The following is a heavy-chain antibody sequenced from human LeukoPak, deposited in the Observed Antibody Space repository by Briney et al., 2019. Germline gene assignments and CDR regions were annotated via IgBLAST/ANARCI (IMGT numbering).Heavy chain of an antibody. CDR3: ARGLAGITGTILHLDY. Sequence: SVKVSCKASGGTFSSYAISWVRQAPGQGLEWMGGIIPIFGTANYAQKFQGRVTITTDESTSTAYMELSSLRSEDTAVYYCARGLAGITGTILHLDYWGQGTLVTVSS. CDR2: IIPIFGTA. CDR1: GGTFSSYA. V-gene: IGHV1-69*05. D-gene: IGHD1-7*01. J-gene: IGHJ4*02.